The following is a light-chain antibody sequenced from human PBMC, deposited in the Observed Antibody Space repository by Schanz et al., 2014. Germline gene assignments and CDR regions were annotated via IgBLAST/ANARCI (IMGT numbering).Light chain of an antibody. CDR1: SSDVGSYNR. CDR3: SSYAGSTTSWV. CDR2: EVS. J-gene: IGLJ3*02. Sequence: QSALTQPPSVSGSPGQSVTISCTGTSSDVGSYNRVSWYQQPPGTAPKLMIYEVSKRPSGVPDRFSGSKSANTASLTISGLQAEDEADYYCSSYAGSTTSWVFGGGTKLTVL. V-gene: IGLV2-18*02.